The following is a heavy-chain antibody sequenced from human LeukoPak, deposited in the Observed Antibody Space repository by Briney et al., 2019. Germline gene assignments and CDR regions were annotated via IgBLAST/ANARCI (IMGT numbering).Heavy chain of an antibody. CDR1: GGTFSSYA. CDR2: IIPIFGTA. J-gene: IGHJ4*02. CDR3: ARDGQRRDGYNYVDY. D-gene: IGHD5-24*01. V-gene: IGHV1-69*05. Sequence: SVKVSCKASGGTFSSYAISWVRQAPGQGLEWMGGIIPIFGTANYAQKFQGRVTITTDESTSTAYMELSSLRSEDTAVYYCARDGQRRDGYNYVDYWGQGTLVTVSS.